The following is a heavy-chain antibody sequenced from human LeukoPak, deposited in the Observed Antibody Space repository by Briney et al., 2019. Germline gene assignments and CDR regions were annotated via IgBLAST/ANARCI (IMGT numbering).Heavy chain of an antibody. J-gene: IGHJ3*02. CDR3: ARHSMIVVVMSPNDI. V-gene: IGHV4-39*01. Sequence: PSETLSLTCTVSGGSISSGSYYWGWIRQPPGKGLEWIGSIYYSGSTYYNPSLKSRVTISVDTSKNQFSLKLSSVTAADTAVYYCARHSMIVVVMSPNDIWGQGTMVTVSS. CDR2: IYYSGST. D-gene: IGHD3-22*01. CDR1: GGSISSGSYY.